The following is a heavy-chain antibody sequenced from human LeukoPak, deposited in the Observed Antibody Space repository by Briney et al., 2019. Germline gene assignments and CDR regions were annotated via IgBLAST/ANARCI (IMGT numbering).Heavy chain of an antibody. J-gene: IGHJ4*02. CDR2: INPNSGGT. V-gene: IGHV1-2*02. CDR1: GYTFTGYY. D-gene: IGHD1-26*01. CDR3: ARAQWELGGDYFDY. Sequence: ASVKVSCKASGYTFTGYYMHWVRQAPGHGLEWMGWINPNSGGTNYAQKFQGRVTMTRDTSISTAYMELSRLRSDDTAVYYCARAQWELGGDYFDYWGQGTLVTVSS.